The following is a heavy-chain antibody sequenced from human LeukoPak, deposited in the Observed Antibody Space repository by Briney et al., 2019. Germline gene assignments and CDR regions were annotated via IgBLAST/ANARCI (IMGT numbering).Heavy chain of an antibody. J-gene: IGHJ4*02. Sequence: SVKVSCKASGGTFSSYAISWVRQAPGQGLEWMGRIIPILGIANYAQKFQGRVTITADKSTSTAYMELSSLRSEDTAVYYCARAVDTAMDSWYFDYWGQGTLVTVSS. V-gene: IGHV1-69*04. CDR3: ARAVDTAMDSWYFDY. D-gene: IGHD5-18*01. CDR2: IIPILGIA. CDR1: GGTFSSYA.